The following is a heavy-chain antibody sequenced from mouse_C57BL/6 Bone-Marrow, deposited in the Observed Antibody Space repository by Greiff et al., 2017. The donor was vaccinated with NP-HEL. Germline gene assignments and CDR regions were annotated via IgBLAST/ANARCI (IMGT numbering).Heavy chain of an antibody. V-gene: IGHV1-52*01. CDR3: ARYQYYGYSYWYFDV. J-gene: IGHJ1*03. CDR1: GYTFTSYW. Sequence: QVQLQQPGAELVRPGSSVKLSCKASGYTFTSYWMHWVKQRPIQGLEWIGNIDPSDSETHYNQKFKDKATLTVDKSSSTAYMQLSSLTSEDSAVYYCARYQYYGYSYWYFDVWGTGTTVTVSS. D-gene: IGHD2-2*01. CDR2: IDPSDSET.